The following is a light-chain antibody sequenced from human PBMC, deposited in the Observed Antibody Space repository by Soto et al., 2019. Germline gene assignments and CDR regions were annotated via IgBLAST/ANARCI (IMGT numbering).Light chain of an antibody. Sequence: DIELTQSPSTLSSSVGDRVTLTCRASQGISNYLTWYQQKPGKVPRLLIYAASTWQSGVPSRFSGSGSGTDFTLTISSLQPEDFATYYCQQYNSASRTFGGGTKVEIK. CDR2: AAS. J-gene: IGKJ4*01. CDR3: QQYNSASRT. CDR1: QGISNY. V-gene: IGKV1-27*01.